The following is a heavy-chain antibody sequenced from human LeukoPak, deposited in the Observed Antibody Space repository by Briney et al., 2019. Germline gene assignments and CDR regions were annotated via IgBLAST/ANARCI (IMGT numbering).Heavy chain of an antibody. CDR2: IYYSGST. D-gene: IGHD2-15*01. J-gene: IGHJ4*02. Sequence: PSETLSLTCTVSGGSISNSSYYWGWVRQPPGKGLEWIGSIYYSGSTYYNPSLKSRVTISVDTSKNQFSLRLSSVTAADTAVYYCARQDVVVVAATPDVFDYWGQGTLVTVSS. V-gene: IGHV4-39*01. CDR1: GGSISNSSYY. CDR3: ARQDVVVVAATPDVFDY.